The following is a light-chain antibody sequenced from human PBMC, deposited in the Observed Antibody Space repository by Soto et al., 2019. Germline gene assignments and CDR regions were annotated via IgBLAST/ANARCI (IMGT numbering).Light chain of an antibody. CDR3: QLYGTSPPYT. V-gene: IGKV3-20*01. J-gene: IGKJ2*01. CDR2: GAS. CDR1: QSVSSRY. Sequence: EIVLTQSPGTLSLSPGERATLSCRASQSVSSRYLAWYQQKPGQAPRLLIYGASSRATGIPDRFSGSGSGTDFTLTISRLEPEDFAVYSCQLYGTSPPYTFGQGTKLEIK.